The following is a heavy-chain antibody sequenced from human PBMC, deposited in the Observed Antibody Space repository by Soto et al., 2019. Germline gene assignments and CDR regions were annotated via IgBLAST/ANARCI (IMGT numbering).Heavy chain of an antibody. D-gene: IGHD5-18*01. J-gene: IGHJ6*02. CDR2: ISSSSYI. V-gene: IGHV3-21*01. Sequence: PGGSLRLSCAASGFTFSSYSMNWVRQAPGKGLEWVSSISSSSYIYYADSVKGRFTISRDNAKNSLYLRMDSLRAEDTAVYYCARELDTAMVMHYYYYGMDVWGQGTTVTVSS. CDR1: GFTFSSYS. CDR3: ARELDTAMVMHYYYYGMDV.